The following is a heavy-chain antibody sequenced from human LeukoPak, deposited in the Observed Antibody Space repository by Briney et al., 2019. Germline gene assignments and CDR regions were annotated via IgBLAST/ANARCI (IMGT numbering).Heavy chain of an antibody. J-gene: IGHJ4*02. Sequence: GGSLRLSCAASGFTFSTYAMSWVRQIPGKGLEWVSAISGSDDGTYYADSVKGRFTISKDNSRNTLYLQMNTLRAEDTAVYFCAKSPVSSCRGSFCYPFDYWGQGNLVTVSS. CDR2: ISGSDDGT. CDR1: GFTFSTYA. CDR3: AKSPVSSCRGSFCYPFDY. D-gene: IGHD2-15*01. V-gene: IGHV3-23*01.